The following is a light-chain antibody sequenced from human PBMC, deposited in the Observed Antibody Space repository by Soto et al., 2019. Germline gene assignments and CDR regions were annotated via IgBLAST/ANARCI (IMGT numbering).Light chain of an antibody. V-gene: IGKV1-39*01. CDR3: QQYNGLIT. CDR2: TAS. CDR1: QSISSY. Sequence: DIQMTQSPSSLSASVGDRVTITCRASQSISSYLNWYQQKPGKAPKLLIYTASSLQSEVPSRFSGSGSATEFTLTISSLQPDDFATYYCQQYNGLITFGQGTRLEIK. J-gene: IGKJ5*01.